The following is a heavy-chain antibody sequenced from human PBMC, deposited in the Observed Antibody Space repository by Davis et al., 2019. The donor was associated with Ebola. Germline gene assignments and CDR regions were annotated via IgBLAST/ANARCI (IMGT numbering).Heavy chain of an antibody. J-gene: IGHJ4*02. Sequence: GESLKISCAASGFTFSSYGMHWIRQTPGKGLEWVAVISYDGSNKYYADSVKGRFTISRDNSKNTLYLQMNSLRAGDTAIYYCAKDGLAHGVWGQGTLVTVSS. CDR2: ISYDGSNK. V-gene: IGHV3-30*18. CDR3: AKDGLAHGV. D-gene: IGHD3/OR15-3a*01. CDR1: GFTFSSYG.